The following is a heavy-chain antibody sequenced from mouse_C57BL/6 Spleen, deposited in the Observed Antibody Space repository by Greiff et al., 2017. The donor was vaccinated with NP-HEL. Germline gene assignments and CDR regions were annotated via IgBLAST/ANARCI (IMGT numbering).Heavy chain of an antibody. D-gene: IGHD1-1*01. CDR2: IYPGSGST. CDR1: GYTFTSYW. V-gene: IGHV1-55*01. CDR3: ARGRLTVQYYYAMDY. Sequence: VQLQQPGAELVKPGASVKMSCKASGYTFTSYWITWVKQRPGQGLEWIGDIYPGSGSTNYNEKFKSKATLTVDTSSSTAYMQLSSLTSEDSAVYYCARGRLTVQYYYAMDYWGQGTSVTVSS. J-gene: IGHJ4*01.